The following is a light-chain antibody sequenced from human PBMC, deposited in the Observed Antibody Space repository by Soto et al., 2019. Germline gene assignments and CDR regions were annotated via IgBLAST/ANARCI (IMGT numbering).Light chain of an antibody. Sequence: QSVLTQPPSVSGAPGQRVTISCTGSSSNIGAGYDVHWYQQLPGTAPKLLIYGNSNRPSGVPDRFSGSKSGTSASLAITGLQAEDEADYYCQSYDSILSACYVFGTGTKVTVL. V-gene: IGLV1-40*01. CDR3: QSYDSILSACYV. CDR2: GNS. J-gene: IGLJ1*01. CDR1: SSNIGAGYD.